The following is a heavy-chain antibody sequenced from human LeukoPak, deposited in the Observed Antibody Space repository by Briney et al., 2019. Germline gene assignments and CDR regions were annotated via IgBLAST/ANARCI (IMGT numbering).Heavy chain of an antibody. CDR3: ARGIAIFGVVNLNWFDP. V-gene: IGHV1-8*01. J-gene: IGHJ5*02. D-gene: IGHD3-3*01. CDR1: GYTFTSYD. CDR2: MYPDRGNT. Sequence: ASVKVSCKASGYTFTSYDINWVRQATGQGLEWVGWMYPDRGNTDFARTFQGRVTMTRNTSISTAYMEPSSLRSEDTAVDYCARGIAIFGVVNLNWFDPWGQGTLVTVSS.